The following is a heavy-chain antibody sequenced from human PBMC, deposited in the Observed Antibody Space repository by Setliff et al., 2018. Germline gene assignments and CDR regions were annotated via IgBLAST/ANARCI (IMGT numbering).Heavy chain of an antibody. CDR3: ARYYGASDGFAI. V-gene: IGHV1-18*01. CDR1: GYTFTRYG. D-gene: IGHD4-17*01. Sequence: VASVKVSCKASGYTFTRYGVSGVRQAPGQGPDWMGWSSACNGNTNSVQKLQGRVTMTTDTSTRTAYMALRSLRSDDTAVYYCARYYGASDGFAIWGQVTMVTVSS. J-gene: IGHJ3*02. CDR2: SSACNGNT.